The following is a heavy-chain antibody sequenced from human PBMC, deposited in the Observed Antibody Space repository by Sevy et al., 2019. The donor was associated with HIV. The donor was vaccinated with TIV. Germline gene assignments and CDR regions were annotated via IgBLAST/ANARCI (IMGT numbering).Heavy chain of an antibody. CDR1: GFTFSSYW. Sequence: GGSLRLSCAASGFTFSSYWMSWVRQAPGKGLEWVANIKQDGSEKYYVDSVKGRFTISRDNAKNSRYLQMNSLRAEDTAVYYCARDIVVVPAAKYYYYYGMDVWGQGTTVTVSS. D-gene: IGHD2-2*01. V-gene: IGHV3-7*01. J-gene: IGHJ6*02. CDR2: IKQDGSEK. CDR3: ARDIVVVPAAKYYYYYGMDV.